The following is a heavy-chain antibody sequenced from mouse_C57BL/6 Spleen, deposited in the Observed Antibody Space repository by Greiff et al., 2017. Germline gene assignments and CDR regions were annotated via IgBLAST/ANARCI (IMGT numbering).Heavy chain of an antibody. CDR1: GFTFSDYY. CDR3: ARQLGAMDY. Sequence: EVKLMESGGGLVQPGGSLKLSCAASGFTFSDYYMYWVRQTPEKRLEWVAYISNGGGSTYYPDTVKGRFTISRDNAKNTLYLQMSRLKSEDTAMYYSARQLGAMDYWGQGTSVTVSS. V-gene: IGHV5-12*01. J-gene: IGHJ4*01. CDR2: ISNGGGST.